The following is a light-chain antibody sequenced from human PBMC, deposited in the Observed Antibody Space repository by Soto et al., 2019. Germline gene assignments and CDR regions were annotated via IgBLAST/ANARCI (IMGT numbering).Light chain of an antibody. J-gene: IGKJ1*01. V-gene: IGKV3-15*01. CDR2: GAS. CDR1: QSVSTN. Sequence: EIVMTQSPATLSVSPGERATLSCRASQSVSTNVAWYQQKPGQAPWLLIYGASTRATGIPARFSGSGSWTEFTLAISSLLSEDFAVYYCQQYDNWPPWKFGQGTKVEIK. CDR3: QQYDNWPPWK.